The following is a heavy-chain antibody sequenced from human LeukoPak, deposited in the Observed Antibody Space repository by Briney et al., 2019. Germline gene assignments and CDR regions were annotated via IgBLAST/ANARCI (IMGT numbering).Heavy chain of an antibody. V-gene: IGHV3-23*01. J-gene: IGHJ4*02. Sequence: GGSLRLSCAASGFTFSSYAMSWVRQAPGKGLEWVSAISGSGGSTYYADSVKGRFTISRDNSKNTVSLQMNNLRGEDTAIYYCAKRLVCTTTHCYDFDFWGQGTLVTVSS. CDR3: AKRLVCTTTHCYDFDF. CDR1: GFTFSSYA. CDR2: ISGSGGST. D-gene: IGHD2-2*01.